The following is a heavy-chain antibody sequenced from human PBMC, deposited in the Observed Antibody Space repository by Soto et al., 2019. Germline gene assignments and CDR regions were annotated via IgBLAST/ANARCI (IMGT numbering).Heavy chain of an antibody. Sequence: ASAKVSCNASGYTVTSYGISWVRQAPGQGLEWMGWISAYNGNTNYAQKLQGRVTMTTDTSTSTAYMELRSLRSDDTAVYYCARDEVRGVIITVDAFDIWGQGTMVTVSS. J-gene: IGHJ3*02. CDR2: ISAYNGNT. D-gene: IGHD3-10*01. CDR3: ARDEVRGVIITVDAFDI. V-gene: IGHV1-18*04. CDR1: GYTVTSYG.